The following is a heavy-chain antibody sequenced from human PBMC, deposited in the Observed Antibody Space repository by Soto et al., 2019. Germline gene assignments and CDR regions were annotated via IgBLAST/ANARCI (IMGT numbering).Heavy chain of an antibody. J-gene: IGHJ4*02. Sequence: SGPTLVKPTQTLTLTCTFSGFSLSTSGVGVGWIRQPPGKALEWLALIYWDDDKRYSPSLKSSLTITKDTSKNQVVLTMTNMDPVDTATYYCAHRLFGVASEDGNFDYWGQGTLVTVSS. V-gene: IGHV2-5*02. D-gene: IGHD3-3*01. CDR2: IYWDDDK. CDR1: GFSLSTSGVG. CDR3: AHRLFGVASEDGNFDY.